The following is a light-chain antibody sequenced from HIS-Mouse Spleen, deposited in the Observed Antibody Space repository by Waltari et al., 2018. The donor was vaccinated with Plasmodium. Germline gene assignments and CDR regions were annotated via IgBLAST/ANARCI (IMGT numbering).Light chain of an antibody. CDR2: EDR. CDR1: ALPKKY. Sequence: SYELTQPPSVSVSPGQKARITCSGDALPKKYAYWYQQKSGQAPVLVIYEDRKRPSGSPERFSVSRSGTMATLTISGAQVEDEADYYCYSTDSSGNHRVFGGGTKLTVL. V-gene: IGLV3-10*01. J-gene: IGLJ3*02. CDR3: YSTDSSGNHRV.